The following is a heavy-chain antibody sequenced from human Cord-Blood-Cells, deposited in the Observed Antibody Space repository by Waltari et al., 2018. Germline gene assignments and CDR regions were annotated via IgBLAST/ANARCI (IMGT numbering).Heavy chain of an antibody. CDR2: ISYDGSNK. Sequence: QVQLVESGGGVVQPGRSLRRSCAASGFTFSSYAMHWVRQAPGKGLEWVAVISYDGSNKYYADSVKGRFTISRENSKNTLYLQMNSLGAEDTAVYYCARDYYGSGSYFDYWGQGTLVTVSS. V-gene: IGHV3-30*04. CDR1: GFTFSSYA. CDR3: ARDYYGSGSYFDY. D-gene: IGHD3-10*01. J-gene: IGHJ4*02.